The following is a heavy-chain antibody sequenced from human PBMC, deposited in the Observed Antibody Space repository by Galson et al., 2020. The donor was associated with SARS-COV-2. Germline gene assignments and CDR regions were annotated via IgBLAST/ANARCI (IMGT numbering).Heavy chain of an antibody. CDR2: IHYSGYT. V-gene: IGHV4-31*11. Sequence: SETLSLTCAVSGGSISDDGYYWSWIRQSPGKGLEWIGYIHYSGYTSYNPSLKSRITISVDTSKNQFSLKVSSVTAADTAVFYCARISWTDDSCNMDVWGQGTTVTVSS. CDR1: GGSISDDGYY. J-gene: IGHJ6*02. D-gene: IGHD1-1*01. CDR3: ARISWTDDSCNMDV.